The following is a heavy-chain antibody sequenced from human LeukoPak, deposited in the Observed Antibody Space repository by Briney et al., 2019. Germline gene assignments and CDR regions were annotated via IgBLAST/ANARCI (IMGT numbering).Heavy chain of an antibody. D-gene: IGHD5-18*01. CDR3: VKDIRRGDNYGYDQFAY. J-gene: IGHJ4*02. CDR1: GFTFSSYE. CDR2: ISSSGSTI. V-gene: IGHV3-48*03. Sequence: GGSLRLSCAASGFTFSSYEMNWVRQAPGKGLEWVSYISSSGSTIYYADSVKGRFTISRDNSKNTLYLQMNSLRADDTSLYYCVKDIRRGDNYGYDQFAYWGQGTLVTVSS.